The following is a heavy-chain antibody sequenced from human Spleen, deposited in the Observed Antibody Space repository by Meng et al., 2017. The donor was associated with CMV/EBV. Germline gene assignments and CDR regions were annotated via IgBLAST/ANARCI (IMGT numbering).Heavy chain of an antibody. CDR2: ITGSGTGT. J-gene: IGHJ4*02. D-gene: IGHD2-2*01. CDR1: GFTFSSYA. V-gene: IGHV3-23*01. Sequence: GGSLRLSCAASGFTFSSYAMSWVRQAQGKGLEWISGITGSGTGTYYADSVKGRFTISRDNSKNTLYLQMNSLRAEDTAVYYCARDLEYGSSTSCYSRTRGHWGQGTLVTVSS. CDR3: ARDLEYGSSTSCYSRTRGH.